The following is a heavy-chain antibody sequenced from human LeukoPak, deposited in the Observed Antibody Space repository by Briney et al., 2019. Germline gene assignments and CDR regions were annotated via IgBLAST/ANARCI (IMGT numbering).Heavy chain of an antibody. CDR3: AKRRWDSGGSCYDY. D-gene: IGHD2-15*01. CDR2: ISGSGGST. Sequence: PGGSLRLSCAASGITFSSYAMSWVRQAPGKGLEWVSAISGSGGSTYYADSVKGRFTISRDNSKNTLYLQMNSLRAEDTAVYYCAKRRWDSGGSCYDYWGQGTLVTVSS. V-gene: IGHV3-23*01. CDR1: GITFSSYA. J-gene: IGHJ4*02.